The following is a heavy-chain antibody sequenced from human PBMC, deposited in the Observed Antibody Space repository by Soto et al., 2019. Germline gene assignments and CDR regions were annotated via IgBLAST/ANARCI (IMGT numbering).Heavy chain of an antibody. V-gene: IGHV3-23*01. CDR3: AKDRGDYPMIKCFYDY. CDR2: ISGSGGST. J-gene: IGHJ4*01. CDR1: GFTFTTYA. D-gene: IGHD4-17*01. Sequence: GGSLRLSCAASGFTFTTYAMTWVRQAPGKGLEWVSTISGSGGSTYYADSVKGRFTISRDNSRNTLYLQMDSLRADDTAVFYWAKDRGDYPMIKCFYDY.